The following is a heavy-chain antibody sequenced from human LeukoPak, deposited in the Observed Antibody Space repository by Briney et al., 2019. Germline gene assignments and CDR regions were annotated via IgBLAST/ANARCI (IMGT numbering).Heavy chain of an antibody. D-gene: IGHD1-1*01. CDR1: GGTFSSYA. Sequence: ASVKVSCKASGGTFSSYAISWVRQAPGQGLEWMGRIIPIFGTANYAQKFRGRVTITTDESTSTAYMELSSLRSEDTAVYYCARAPPKLWKYFDYWGQGTLVTVSS. V-gene: IGHV1-69*05. CDR3: ARAPPKLWKYFDY. CDR2: IIPIFGTA. J-gene: IGHJ4*02.